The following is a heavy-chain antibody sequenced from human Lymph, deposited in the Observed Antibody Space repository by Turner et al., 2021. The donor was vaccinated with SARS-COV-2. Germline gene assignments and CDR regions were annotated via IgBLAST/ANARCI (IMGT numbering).Heavy chain of an antibody. D-gene: IGHD5-18*01. CDR2: INPSGGST. J-gene: IGHJ6*02. V-gene: IGHV1-46*01. Sequence: QVQLVQSGAAVKKPGASVKVSCKASGSTFTSYYMHWVRQAPGQGLEWMGIINPSGGSTSYAQKFQGRVTMTRDTSTSTVYMELSSLRSEDTAVYYCARDPPIQIWVDYFYYGMDVWGQGTTVTVSS. CDR3: ARDPPIQIWVDYFYYGMDV. CDR1: GSTFTSYY.